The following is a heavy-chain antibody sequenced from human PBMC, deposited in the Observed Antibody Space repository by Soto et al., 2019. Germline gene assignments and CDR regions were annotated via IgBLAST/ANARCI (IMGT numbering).Heavy chain of an antibody. CDR2: INAGNGNT. CDR3: ARDLALSLSDY. D-gene: IGHD3-3*02. V-gene: IGHV1-3*01. Sequence: ASVKVSCKASGYTFTSYAMQWVRQAPGQRLEWMGWINAGNGNTKYSQKFQGRVTITRDTSASTAYMELSSLRSEDTAVYYCARDLALSLSDYWGQGTLVTVAS. J-gene: IGHJ4*02. CDR1: GYTFTSYA.